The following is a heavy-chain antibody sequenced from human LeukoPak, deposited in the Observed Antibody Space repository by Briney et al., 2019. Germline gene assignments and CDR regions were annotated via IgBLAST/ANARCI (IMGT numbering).Heavy chain of an antibody. J-gene: IGHJ4*02. Sequence: GGSLRLPCAASGFTLDDYGMSWVRQAPGKGLEWVSGINWNGGSTGYADSVKGRFTISRDNAKNSLYLQMNSLRAEDTALYYCARAPGRVGYFDYWGQGTLVTVSS. CDR1: GFTLDDYG. CDR3: ARAPGRVGYFDY. CDR2: INWNGGST. V-gene: IGHV3-20*04. D-gene: IGHD1-26*01.